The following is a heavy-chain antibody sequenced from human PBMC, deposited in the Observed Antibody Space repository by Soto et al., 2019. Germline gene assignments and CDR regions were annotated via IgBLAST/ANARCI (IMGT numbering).Heavy chain of an antibody. CDR1: GYSFTNNG. V-gene: IGHV1-18*01. D-gene: IGHD6-13*01. J-gene: IGHJ5*02. CDR2: ISAYNGNT. Sequence: ASVKVSCKASGYSFTNNGISWVRQAPGQGLEWMGWISAYNGNTNYVKKFQGRVTMTTDTSTSTASMELRSLRSDDTAVYYCARVSYSGNXFVHSVAGPNXFDPWGQGTLVTVSS. CDR3: ARVSYSGNXFVHSVAGPNXFDP.